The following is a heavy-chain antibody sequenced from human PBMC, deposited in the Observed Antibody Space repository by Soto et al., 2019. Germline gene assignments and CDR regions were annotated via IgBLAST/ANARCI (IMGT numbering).Heavy chain of an antibody. Sequence: GSLRLSCAASGVTFGSYAMSWVRQAPGKGLEGVSAIRGSGGSTYYADSVKGRFTISRDNSKNTLYLQMNSLRAEDPAVYYCTPPGIAAAGPPCGQGTLVTVSS. V-gene: IGHV3-23*01. D-gene: IGHD6-13*01. CDR3: TPPGIAAAGPP. CDR1: GVTFGSYA. J-gene: IGHJ5*01. CDR2: IRGSGGST.